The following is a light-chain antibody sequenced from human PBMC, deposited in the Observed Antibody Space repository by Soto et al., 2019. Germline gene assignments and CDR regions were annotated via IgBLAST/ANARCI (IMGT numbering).Light chain of an antibody. V-gene: IGLV2-8*01. CDR2: EVS. CDR3: SSYAGSNRVV. J-gene: IGLJ2*01. Sequence: QSALTQPPSASGSPGQSVTISCTGTSSDVGGYNYVSWYQQHPGKAPKLMIYEVSMRPSGVPDRFSGSKSGNTASLTVSGLQAEDEHDYYCSSYAGSNRVVFGGGTKLTVL. CDR1: SSDVGGYNY.